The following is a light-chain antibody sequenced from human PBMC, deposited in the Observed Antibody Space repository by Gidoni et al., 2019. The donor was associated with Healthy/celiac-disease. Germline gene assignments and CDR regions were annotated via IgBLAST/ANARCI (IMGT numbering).Light chain of an antibody. CDR2: AAS. CDR3: QQSYSTPRLT. Sequence: DSQMTQSPSSLSASVGDRVTITCRASQSISSYLNWYQQKPGKAPKLLIYAASSLQSGVPSRFSVSGSGTDFTLTISSLQPEDFATYYCQQSYSTPRLTFGGGTKVEIK. J-gene: IGKJ4*01. CDR1: QSISSY. V-gene: IGKV1-39*01.